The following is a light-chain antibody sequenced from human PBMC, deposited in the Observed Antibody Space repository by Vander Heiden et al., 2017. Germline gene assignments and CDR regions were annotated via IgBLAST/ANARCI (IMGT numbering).Light chain of an antibody. CDR2: KDT. CDR3: QSADTSFTYVV. V-gene: IGLV3-25*03. CDR1: ALPKQY. J-gene: IGLJ2*01. Sequence: SYELTPPPSVSVSPGQTARITCSGDALPKQYAYWYQQKPGQAPLLVMYKDTERPSGIPERFSVSSSGTTVTLTISGVQAEDEAAYYCQSADTSFTYVVFGGGTKLTVL.